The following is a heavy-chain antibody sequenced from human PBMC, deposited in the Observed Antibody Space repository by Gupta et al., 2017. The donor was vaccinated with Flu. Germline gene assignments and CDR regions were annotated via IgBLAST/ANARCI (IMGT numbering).Heavy chain of an antibody. CDR2: IFYTGST. Sequence: QLQLQESGPPLVKPSETLSLTCSVSGGSMTGASYYWAWIRQPPGQGLEWIATIFYTGSTYYNPSLKSRATISVDTSKNQFSLKLTSVTAADTAVYYCSRELLWLGDNKFDPWGQGTLVTVSS. D-gene: IGHD3-10*01. CDR3: SRELLWLGDNKFDP. CDR1: GGSMTGASYY. J-gene: IGHJ5*02. V-gene: IGHV4-39*01.